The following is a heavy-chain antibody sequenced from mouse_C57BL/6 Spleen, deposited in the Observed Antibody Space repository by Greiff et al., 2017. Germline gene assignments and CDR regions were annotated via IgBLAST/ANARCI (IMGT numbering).Heavy chain of an antibody. J-gene: IGHJ2*01. V-gene: IGHV5-4*01. D-gene: IGHD2-10*02. CDR1: GFTFSSYA. CDR2: ISDGGSYT. CDR3: ARGGYGNYLYY. Sequence: DVQLVESGGGLVKPGGSLKLSCAASGFTFSSYAMSWVRQTPEKRLEWVATISDGGSYTYYPDNVKGRFTISRDNAKNNLYLQMSHLKSEDTAMYYCARGGYGNYLYYWGQGTTLTVSS.